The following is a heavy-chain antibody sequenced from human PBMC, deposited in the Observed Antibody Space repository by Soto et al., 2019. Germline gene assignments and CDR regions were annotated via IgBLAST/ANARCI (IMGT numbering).Heavy chain of an antibody. J-gene: IGHJ6*02. CDR3: ARDLAVTPMYYYYGMDV. CDR1: GGSISSGDYY. D-gene: IGHD2-21*02. CDR2: IYYSGST. Sequence: SETLSLTCTVAGGSISSGDYYWSWIRQPPGKGLEWIGYIYYSGSTHDNPSLKSRVTISVDTSKNQFSLKLSSVTAADTAVYYCARDLAVTPMYYYYGMDVWGQGTTVTVSS. V-gene: IGHV4-30-4*01.